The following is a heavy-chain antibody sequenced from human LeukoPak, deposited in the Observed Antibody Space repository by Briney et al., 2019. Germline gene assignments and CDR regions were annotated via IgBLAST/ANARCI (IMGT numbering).Heavy chain of an antibody. CDR3: ATYHFRGDTSHYFDY. Sequence: SETLSLTCTVSGGSISSSTYYWGWIRQTPGTGLEWIGSIYHNGVTFYNPSLRSRVSISVDTSKNQFSLRLSSVTAADTAVYYCATYHFRGDTSHYFDYWGQGTLVTVSS. J-gene: IGHJ4*02. D-gene: IGHD3-10*02. CDR2: IYHNGVT. V-gene: IGHV4-39*07. CDR1: GGSISSSTYY.